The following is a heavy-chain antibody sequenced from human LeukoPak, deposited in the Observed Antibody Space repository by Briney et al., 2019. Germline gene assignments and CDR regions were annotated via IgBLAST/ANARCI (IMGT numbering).Heavy chain of an antibody. J-gene: IGHJ6*02. CDR3: ARDRVRRFGDTSRYYGMDV. D-gene: IGHD3-10*01. V-gene: IGHV1-8*01. CDR2: MNPNSGNT. CDR1: GYTFTSYD. Sequence: ASVKVSCKASGYTFTSYDINWVRQATGQGLEWMGWMNPNSGNTGYAQKFQGRVTMTRNTSISTAYMELSSLGSEDTAVYYCARDRVRRFGDTSRYYGMDVWGQGTTVTVSS.